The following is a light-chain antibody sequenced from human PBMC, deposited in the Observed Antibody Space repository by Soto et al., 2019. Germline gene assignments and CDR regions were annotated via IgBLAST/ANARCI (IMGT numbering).Light chain of an antibody. Sequence: EIVLTQSPGTLSLSPGERATLSCRASQSVSSHLAWYQQKPGQAPRLLIYDASNRATGIPARFSGSGSGTDFTLTISSLEPEDFAVYYCQQRRNWPLITFGQGTRLEIK. CDR3: QQRRNWPLIT. J-gene: IGKJ5*01. CDR1: QSVSSH. CDR2: DAS. V-gene: IGKV3-11*01.